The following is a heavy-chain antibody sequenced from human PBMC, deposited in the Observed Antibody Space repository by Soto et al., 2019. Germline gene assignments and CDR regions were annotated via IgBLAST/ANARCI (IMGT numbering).Heavy chain of an antibody. CDR1: GFTFSDYN. Sequence: EVQLVESGGGLVKPGGSLRLSCAASGFTFSDYNMNWVRHAPGKALVRVSSISSSTTFIYNADSVKGRFTISRDNAKNLLPMLMNRLSAEAMAVYYCARDRGGFDYWGQGTLLTVSP. CDR2: ISSSTTFI. V-gene: IGHV3-21*04. CDR3: ARDRGGFDY. J-gene: IGHJ4*02. D-gene: IGHD3-16*01.